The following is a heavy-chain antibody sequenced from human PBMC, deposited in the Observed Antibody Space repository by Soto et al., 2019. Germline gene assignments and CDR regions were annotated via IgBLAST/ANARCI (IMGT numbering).Heavy chain of an antibody. CDR3: AREDSIIIPAVSDF. V-gene: IGHV3-21*01. CDR1: GFAFNNYG. D-gene: IGHD2-2*01. Sequence: GGSLRLSFTVSGFAFNNYGINWGRQAPGKGLEWVSSISKSDYTYYSDSVKGRFAISRDNAKSSVSLQMTTLRVEDTAVYYCAREDSIIIPAVSDFWGQGTLVTVSA. CDR2: ISKSDYT. J-gene: IGHJ4*02.